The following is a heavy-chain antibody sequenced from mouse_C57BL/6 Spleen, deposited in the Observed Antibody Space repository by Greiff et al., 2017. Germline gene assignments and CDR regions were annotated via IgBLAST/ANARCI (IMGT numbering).Heavy chain of an antibody. D-gene: IGHD2-3*01. J-gene: IGHJ3*01. CDR2: INPNNGGT. CDR1: GYTFTDYN. CDR3: ARSLYDGYYFAY. Sequence: VQLQQSGPELVKPGASVKMSCKASGYTFTDYNMHWVKQSHGKSLEWIGYINPNNGGTSYNQKFKGKATLTVNKSSSTAYMELRSLTSEDSAVYYCARSLYDGYYFAYWGQGILVTVSA. V-gene: IGHV1-22*01.